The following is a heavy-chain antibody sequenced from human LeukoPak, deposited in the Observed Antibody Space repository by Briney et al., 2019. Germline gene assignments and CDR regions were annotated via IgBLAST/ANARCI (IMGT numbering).Heavy chain of an antibody. V-gene: IGHV1-69*05. J-gene: IGHJ4*02. Sequence: SVKVSCKASGGTFSSYAISWVRQAPGQGLEWMGGIIPIFGTANYAQKFQGRVTITTDESTSTAYMELSSLRSEDTAVYYCASLRTSYGLTGQYYFDYWGQGTLVTVSS. CDR3: ASLRTSYGLTGQYYFDY. CDR2: IIPIFGTA. D-gene: IGHD5-18*01. CDR1: GGTFSSYA.